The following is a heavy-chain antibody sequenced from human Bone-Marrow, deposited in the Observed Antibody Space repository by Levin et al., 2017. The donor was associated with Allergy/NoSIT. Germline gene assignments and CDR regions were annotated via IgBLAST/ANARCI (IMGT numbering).Heavy chain of an antibody. CDR1: GFTFSSYS. CDR3: ARDPSYDFWSPDY. V-gene: IGHV3-21*01. D-gene: IGHD3-3*01. CDR2: ISSSSSYI. J-gene: IGHJ4*02. Sequence: PGGSLRLSCAASGFTFSSYSMNWVRQAPGKGLEWVSSISSSSSYIYYADSVKGRFTISRDNAKNSLYLQMNSLRAEDTAVYYCARDPSYDFWSPDYWGQGTLVTVSS.